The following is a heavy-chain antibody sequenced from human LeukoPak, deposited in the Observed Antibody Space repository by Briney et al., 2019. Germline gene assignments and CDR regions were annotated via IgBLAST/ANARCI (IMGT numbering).Heavy chain of an antibody. D-gene: IGHD3-22*01. CDR2: INPSGGST. CDR1: GYTFTSYY. Sequence: ASVKVSCKASGYTFTSYYMHWVRQAPGQGLEWMGIINPSGGSTSYAQKFQGRVTMTRDTSMSTVYMELSSLRSEDTAVYYCARVGKLYDSSGYNDYWGQGTLVTVSS. CDR3: ARVGKLYDSSGYNDY. V-gene: IGHV1-46*01. J-gene: IGHJ4*02.